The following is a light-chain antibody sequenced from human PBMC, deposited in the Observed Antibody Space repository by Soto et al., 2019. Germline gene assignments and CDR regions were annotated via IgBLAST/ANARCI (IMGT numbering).Light chain of an antibody. Sequence: DIQMTQSPSTLSSSVGDRVTIACRASQSISTWLAWYQQKPGKAPKLLIYKASILESGVPSRFSGSGSATEFTLTISSLQPEDFASYYCQQYETFPLTFGGGTNVEIK. J-gene: IGKJ4*01. CDR2: KAS. CDR3: QQYETFPLT. V-gene: IGKV1-5*03. CDR1: QSISTW.